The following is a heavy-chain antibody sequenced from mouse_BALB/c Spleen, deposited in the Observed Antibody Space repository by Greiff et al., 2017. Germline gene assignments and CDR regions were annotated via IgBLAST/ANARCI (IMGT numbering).Heavy chain of an antibody. D-gene: IGHD2-14*01. Sequence: EVKLVESGGGLVKPGGSLKLSCAASGFTFSDYYMYWVRQTPEKRLEWVATISDGGSYTYYPDSVKGRFTISRDNAKNNLYLQMSSLKSEDTAMYYCARGYDRYDGFAYWGQGTLVTVSA. V-gene: IGHV5-4*02. CDR1: GFTFSDYY. J-gene: IGHJ3*01. CDR2: ISDGGSYT. CDR3: ARGYDRYDGFAY.